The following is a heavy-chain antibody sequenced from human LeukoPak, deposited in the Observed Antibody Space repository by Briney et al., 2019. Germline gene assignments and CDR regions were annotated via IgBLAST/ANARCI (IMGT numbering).Heavy chain of an antibody. Sequence: GGSLRLSCAASGFTFSSYSMNWVRQAPGKGLEWVSYISSSSSTIYYADSVKGRFTISRDNAKNSLYLQMNSLRDEDTAVYYCARGEGEVEPWDDAFDIWGQGTMVTVSS. CDR1: GFTFSSYS. J-gene: IGHJ3*02. CDR3: ARGEGEVEPWDDAFDI. CDR2: ISSSSSTI. V-gene: IGHV3-48*02. D-gene: IGHD1-1*01.